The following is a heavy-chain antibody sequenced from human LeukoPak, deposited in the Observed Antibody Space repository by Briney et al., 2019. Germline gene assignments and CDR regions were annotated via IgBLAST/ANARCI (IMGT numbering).Heavy chain of an antibody. D-gene: IGHD6-19*01. Sequence: GGSLRLSCAASGFSFSSYNMNWVRQAPGKGPEWVSSITSSSGYIYYADSVKGRFTISRDNAKNSLYLQMNSLRAEDTAVYYCAREMLAAVAAQSWGQGTLVTVSS. CDR2: ITSSSGYI. J-gene: IGHJ5*02. CDR3: AREMLAAVAAQS. CDR1: GFSFSSYN. V-gene: IGHV3-21*01.